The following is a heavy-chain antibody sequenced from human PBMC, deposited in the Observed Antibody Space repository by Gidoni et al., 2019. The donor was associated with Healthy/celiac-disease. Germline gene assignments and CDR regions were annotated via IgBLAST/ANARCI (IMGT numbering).Heavy chain of an antibody. CDR1: GYTFTGYY. CDR3: ARGGIAVAGNDAFDI. V-gene: IGHV1-2*02. CDR2: INPNSGGT. J-gene: IGHJ3*02. Sequence: QVQLVQSGAEVKKPGASVKVSCQASGYTFTGYYMHWVRQAPGQGLEWMGWINPNSGGTNYAQKFQGRVTMTRDTSISTAYVELSRLRSDDTAVYYCARGGIAVAGNDAFDIWGQGTMVTVSS. D-gene: IGHD6-19*01.